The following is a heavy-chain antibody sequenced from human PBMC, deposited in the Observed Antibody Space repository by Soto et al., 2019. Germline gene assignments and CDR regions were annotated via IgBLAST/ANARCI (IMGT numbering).Heavy chain of an antibody. J-gene: IGHJ6*03. Sequence: QVQLVQSGAEVKKTGASVKVSCKASVYTFTAYGLTWVRQAPGQGLQWMGWISAHNCNTNYAQKLQGRVTMTTDTSTSTVYMELRGLRADDTAVYYGARGVSATPYYYYYMDVWGKGTTVTVSS. D-gene: IGHD2-15*01. CDR1: VYTFTAYG. CDR2: ISAHNCNT. V-gene: IGHV1-18*01. CDR3: ARGVSATPYYYYYMDV.